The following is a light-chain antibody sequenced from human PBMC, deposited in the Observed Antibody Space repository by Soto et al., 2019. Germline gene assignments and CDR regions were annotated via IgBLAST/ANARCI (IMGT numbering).Light chain of an antibody. CDR1: QSVSSN. J-gene: IGKJ4*01. CDR2: GAS. V-gene: IGKV3-15*01. CDR3: QQYNNWAPFT. Sequence: EIVMTQSPATLSVSPGERATLSCRASQSVSSNLAWYQQKPGQAPRRLLYGASTRATGIPARFSGSGSGTEFTLTISSLPSEDFAVYYCQQYNNWAPFTFGGGTKVEIK.